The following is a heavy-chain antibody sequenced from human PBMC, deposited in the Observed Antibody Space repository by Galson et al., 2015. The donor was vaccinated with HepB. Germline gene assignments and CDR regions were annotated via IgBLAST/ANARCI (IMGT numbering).Heavy chain of an antibody. CDR1: GFTFKSYW. CDR3: ASGSYYRDVGPFDN. V-gene: IGHV3-7*01. J-gene: IGHJ3*02. Sequence: SLRLSCAASGFTFKSYWMTWVRQAPGKGLEWVANINQDGSEKYYVDSVKGRFIISRDNAENSLYLQMNSLTVGDTAVYYCASGSYYRDVGPFDNWGQGTMVTVSS. D-gene: IGHD3-10*01. CDR2: INQDGSEK.